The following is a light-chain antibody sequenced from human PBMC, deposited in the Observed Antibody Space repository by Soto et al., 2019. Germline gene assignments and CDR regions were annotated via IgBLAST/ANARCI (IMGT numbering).Light chain of an antibody. CDR1: HSVSNN. Sequence: ETVMTQSPASLSVSPGERATLSCRASHSVSNNLAWYQQKPGQAPGLLIYHASTRAPGIPARFSGSGSGTELTLTISSVQSEDSAVYYCQHYNSWPLTFGGGTKVEIK. V-gene: IGKV3-15*01. CDR2: HAS. CDR3: QHYNSWPLT. J-gene: IGKJ4*01.